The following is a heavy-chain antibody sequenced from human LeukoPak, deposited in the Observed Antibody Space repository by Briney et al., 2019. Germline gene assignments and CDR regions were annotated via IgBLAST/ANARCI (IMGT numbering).Heavy chain of an antibody. CDR1: GFTFDDYA. V-gene: IGHV3-43*02. Sequence: PGGSLRLSCAASGFTFDDYAMHWVRQAPGKGLEWVSLISGDGGSTYYADSVKGRFTISRENSKNSLYLQMNSLRTEDTALYYCAKDQPDYLLATLTGKWDFWGQGTLVTVSS. D-gene: IGHD7-27*01. CDR2: ISGDGGST. J-gene: IGHJ4*02. CDR3: AKDQPDYLLATLTGKWDF.